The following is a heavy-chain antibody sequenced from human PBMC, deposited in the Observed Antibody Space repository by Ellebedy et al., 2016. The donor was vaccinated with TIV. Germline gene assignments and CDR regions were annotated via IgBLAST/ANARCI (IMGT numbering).Heavy chain of an antibody. CDR3: ATTDDLYGMDV. D-gene: IGHD1-1*01. CDR2: IYYSGST. CDR1: GDSISSYY. V-gene: IGHV4-59*01. J-gene: IGHJ6*02. Sequence: PSETLSLTCTVSGDSISSYYWSWIRQPPGKGLEWIGNIYYSGSTNYNPPLKSRVTISVDTSKNQFSLKLSSVTPADTAVYYCATTDDLYGMDVWGQGTTVTVSS.